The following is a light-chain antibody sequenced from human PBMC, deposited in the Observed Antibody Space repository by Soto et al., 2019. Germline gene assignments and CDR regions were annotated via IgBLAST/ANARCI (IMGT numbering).Light chain of an antibody. V-gene: IGLV1-40*01. Sequence: QSVLTQPPSVSGAPGQRVTTSCTGSSSDIGAGYDVHWYQQLPGTAPKLLIYGNSDRPSGVPDRFSGSKSGTSASLAITGLQAEDEADYYCQSYDSSLSAYVFGTGTKVTVL. CDR2: GNS. J-gene: IGLJ1*01. CDR1: SSDIGAGYD. CDR3: QSYDSSLSAYV.